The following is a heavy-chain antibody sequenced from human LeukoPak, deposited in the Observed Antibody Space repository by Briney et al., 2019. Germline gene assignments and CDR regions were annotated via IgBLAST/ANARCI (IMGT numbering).Heavy chain of an antibody. CDR1: GGSISSGGYY. CDR3: ARRGYSYGYGGFGGVNWFDP. Sequence: PSETLSLTCTVSGGSISSGGYYWSWIRQHPGKGLEWIVYIYYSGSTYYNPSLKSRVTISVDTSKNQFSLKLSSVTAADTAVYYCARRGYSYGYGGFGGVNWFDPGAREPWSPSPQ. D-gene: IGHD5-18*01. CDR2: IYYSGST. V-gene: IGHV4-31*03. J-gene: IGHJ5*02.